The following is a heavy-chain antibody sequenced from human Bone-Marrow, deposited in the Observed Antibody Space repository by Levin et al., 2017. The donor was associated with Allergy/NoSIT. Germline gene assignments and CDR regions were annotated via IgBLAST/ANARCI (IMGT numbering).Heavy chain of an antibody. CDR1: GFTFRNFA. CDR3: AKDSTMEITRDWHFDL. D-gene: IGHD7-27*01. V-gene: IGHV3-23*01. Sequence: QAGGSLRLSCAASGFTFRNFAMSWVRQAPGKGLEWVSGSSGRSENTYYADSVKGRFIISRDNSKNTLSLQMNSLRDDDTAVYYCAKDSTMEITRDWHFDLWGRGTLVSVTS. CDR2: SSGRSENT. J-gene: IGHJ2*01.